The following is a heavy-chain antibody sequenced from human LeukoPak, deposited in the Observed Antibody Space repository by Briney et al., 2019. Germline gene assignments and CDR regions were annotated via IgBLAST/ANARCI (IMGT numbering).Heavy chain of an antibody. CDR3: VRDRGTYRPIDY. D-gene: IGHD1-26*01. CDR1: GFSFNNYD. Sequence: PGGSLRLSCAASGFSFNNYDIHWVRHASGKGLEWVSAIAAGDTYYPGSVKGRFIISRENAKNSLYLQMNSLRAEDTAIYYCVRDRGTYRPIDYWGQGTLVTVSS. J-gene: IGHJ4*02. CDR2: IAAGDT. V-gene: IGHV3-13*01.